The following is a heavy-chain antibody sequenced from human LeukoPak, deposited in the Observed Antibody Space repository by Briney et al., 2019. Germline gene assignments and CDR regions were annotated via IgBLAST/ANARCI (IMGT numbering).Heavy chain of an antibody. Sequence: EASVKVSCKVSGYTFTSYYMHWVRQAPGQGLEWMGIINPSGGSTTYPQKFQGRVTMTRDTSTSTVYMELSSLRSEDTAVYYCARGPSYYDFWSGYDLYYFDYWGQGTLVTVSS. CDR3: ARGPSYYDFWSGYDLYYFDY. V-gene: IGHV1-46*01. J-gene: IGHJ4*02. D-gene: IGHD3-3*01. CDR2: INPSGGST. CDR1: GYTFTSYY.